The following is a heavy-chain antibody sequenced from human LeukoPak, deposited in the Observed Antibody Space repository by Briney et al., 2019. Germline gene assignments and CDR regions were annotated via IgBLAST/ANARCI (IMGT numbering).Heavy chain of an antibody. CDR3: ARGSYYDNNGESGY. J-gene: IGHJ4*02. CDR2: ISSSGSAI. CDR1: GFTFSSYE. D-gene: IGHD3-22*01. V-gene: IGHV3-48*03. Sequence: PGGSLRLSCGASGFTFSSYEMNWVRQAPGKGLEWVSYISSSGSAIYYADSVKGRFTISRDNAKNSLYLQMNSLRAEDTAVYYCARGSYYDNNGESGYWGQGTLVTVSS.